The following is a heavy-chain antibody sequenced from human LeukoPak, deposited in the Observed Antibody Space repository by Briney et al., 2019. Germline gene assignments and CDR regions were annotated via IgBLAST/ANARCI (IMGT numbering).Heavy chain of an antibody. J-gene: IGHJ4*02. D-gene: IGHD3-9*01. CDR2: ISAYNGNT. CDR3: ALVPHDYDILTGYYIAEPHFNY. V-gene: IGHV1-18*01. CDR1: GYTFTSYG. Sequence: GASVKVSCKASGYTFTSYGISWVRQAPGQGLEWMGWISAYNGNTNYAQKLQGRVTMTTDTSTSTAYMELRSLRSDDTAVYYCALVPHDYDILTGYYIAEPHFNYWGQGTLVTVSS.